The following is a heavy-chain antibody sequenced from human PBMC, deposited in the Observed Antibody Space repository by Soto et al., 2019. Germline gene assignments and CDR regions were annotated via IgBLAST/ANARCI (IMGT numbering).Heavy chain of an antibody. J-gene: IGHJ6*02. Sequence: QVQLVQSGAEVTKPGSSVKVSCKASGGTFSSYAISWVRQAPGQGLEWVGGIIPIFGTADYAQKFQGRVTITADESTSTPYMELCSLRSEDTAVYSCASIRANTYYDGMDVWGQGTTVTVSS. V-gene: IGHV1-69*12. CDR1: GGTFSSYA. CDR2: IIPIFGTA. D-gene: IGHD3-10*01. CDR3: ASIRANTYYDGMDV.